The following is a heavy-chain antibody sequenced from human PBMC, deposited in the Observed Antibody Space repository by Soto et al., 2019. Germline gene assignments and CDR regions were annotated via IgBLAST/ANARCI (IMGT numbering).Heavy chain of an antibody. Sequence: SETLSLTCAVYGGSFSGYYWSWIRQPPGKGLEWIGEINHSGSTNYNPSLKSRVTISVDTSKNQFSLKLSSVTAADTAVYYCAIAAIGAFDIWGQGTMVTVSS. CDR1: GGSFSGYY. V-gene: IGHV4-34*01. D-gene: IGHD2-2*02. J-gene: IGHJ3*02. CDR3: AIAAIGAFDI. CDR2: INHSGST.